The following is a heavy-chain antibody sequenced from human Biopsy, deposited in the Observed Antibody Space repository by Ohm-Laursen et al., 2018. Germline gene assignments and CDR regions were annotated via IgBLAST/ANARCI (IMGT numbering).Heavy chain of an antibody. CDR3: ARATNSTGWPYYYFYGMDV. CDR2: IYYSGTT. D-gene: IGHD2/OR15-2a*01. Sequence: GTLSLTCTVSGGSISSYYWNWIRQPPGKGLEWIGYIYYSGTTDYSPSLKSRVTISIDTSKNQFSLRLNSVTAADTAVYYCARATNSTGWPYYYFYGMDVWGQGTTVTVSS. J-gene: IGHJ6*02. V-gene: IGHV4-59*01. CDR1: GGSISSYY.